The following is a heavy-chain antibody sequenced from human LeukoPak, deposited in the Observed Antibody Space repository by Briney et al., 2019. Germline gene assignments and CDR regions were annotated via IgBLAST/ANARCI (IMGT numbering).Heavy chain of an antibody. CDR3: TRGADSSGYYSIFYFDY. J-gene: IGHJ4*02. D-gene: IGHD3-22*01. V-gene: IGHV4-59*01. CDR1: GGSISSYY. Sequence: SETLSLTCTVSGGSISSYYWSWIRQPPGKGLEWIGYIYYSGSTNYNPSLKSRVTISVDTSKNQLSLKLSSVTAADTAVYYCTRGADSSGYYSIFYFDYWGQGTLVTVSS. CDR2: IYYSGST.